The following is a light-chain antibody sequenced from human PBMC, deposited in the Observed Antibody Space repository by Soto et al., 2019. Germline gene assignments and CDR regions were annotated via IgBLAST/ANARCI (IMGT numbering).Light chain of an antibody. CDR2: WAS. Sequence: DIVMTQSPDSLAVSLGERATINCKSSQSVLYSSNNKNNLAWYQQKPGQPPKLLIYWASTRESGVPDRFSGSGSGTDSTLTISGLQAEDVAVYYCQQYFSTPQTFGQGTKVDIK. J-gene: IGKJ1*01. CDR3: QQYFSTPQT. CDR1: QSVLYSSNNKNN. V-gene: IGKV4-1*01.